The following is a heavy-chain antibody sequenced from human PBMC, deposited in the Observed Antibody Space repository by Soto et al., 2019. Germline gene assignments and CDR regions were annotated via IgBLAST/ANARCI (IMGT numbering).Heavy chain of an antibody. CDR2: INGGSGNT. CDR1: GFTFTSYA. Sequence: SVTVSCKSSGFTFTSYAIHWLRQAPGQRPQWMGWINGGSGNTKYSQDFQGRVTFTRDTFATTAYLELSSLRSEDTAVYYCARVPPWGNSAGDYYIQHYDSWGQGTPVTVSS. J-gene: IGHJ4*02. CDR3: ARVPPWGNSAGDYYIQHYDS. V-gene: IGHV1-3*01. D-gene: IGHD3-10*01.